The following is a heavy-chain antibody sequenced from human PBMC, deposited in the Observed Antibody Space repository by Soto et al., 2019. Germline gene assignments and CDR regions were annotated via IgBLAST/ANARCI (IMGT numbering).Heavy chain of an antibody. CDR1: GGSISTYY. CDR2: VYYSGST. J-gene: IGHJ3*02. D-gene: IGHD2-21*02. CDR3: ARKYGGNFPNWAFDI. Sequence: SETLSLTCTVSGGSISTYYWSWIRQPPGKGLEWIGDVYYSGSTNYNPSVKSRVSISADTSKNQFSLKLYSVTAADTAVYFCARKYGGNFPNWAFDIWGQGTMVTVSS. V-gene: IGHV4-59*01.